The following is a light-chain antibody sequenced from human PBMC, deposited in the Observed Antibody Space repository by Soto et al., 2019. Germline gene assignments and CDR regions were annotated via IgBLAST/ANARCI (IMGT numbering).Light chain of an antibody. CDR2: GAS. CDR1: QSVSSSY. V-gene: IGKV3-20*01. J-gene: IGKJ1*01. Sequence: EIVLSQSPGTLSLTPGERATLSCRASQSVSSSYIAWYQQRPGQTPSLLIYGASTRATGIPDRFSGSGSGTHFTLTISRLEPGDFAVYYCQQYGSSPWTFGQGTKVDIK. CDR3: QQYGSSPWT.